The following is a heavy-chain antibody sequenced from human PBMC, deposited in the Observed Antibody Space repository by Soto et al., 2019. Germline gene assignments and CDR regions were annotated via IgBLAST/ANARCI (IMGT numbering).Heavy chain of an antibody. CDR2: INPSGGST. CDR1: GYTFTSYY. Sequence: VASVKVSCKASGYTFTSYYMHWVRQAPGQGLEWMGIINPSGGSTSYAQKFQGRVTMTRDTSTSTVYMELSSLRSEDTAVYYCARDGRGSYSSGWYYFDYWGQGTLVTVSS. J-gene: IGHJ4*02. CDR3: ARDGRGSYSSGWYYFDY. V-gene: IGHV1-46*01. D-gene: IGHD6-19*01.